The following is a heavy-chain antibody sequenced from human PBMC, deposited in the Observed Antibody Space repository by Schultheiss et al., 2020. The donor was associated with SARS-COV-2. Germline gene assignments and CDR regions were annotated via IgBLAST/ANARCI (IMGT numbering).Heavy chain of an antibody. D-gene: IGHD3-16*02. CDR2: ISGSGGST. V-gene: IGHV3-23*01. J-gene: IGHJ4*02. Sequence: GESLKISCAASGFTFSSYAMSWVRQAPGKGLEWVSAISGSGGSTYYADSVKGRFTISRDNSKNTLYLQMNSLRAEDTAVYYCAKGESLGELSISLDYWGQGTLSPSPQ. CDR1: GFTFSSYA. CDR3: AKGESLGELSISLDY.